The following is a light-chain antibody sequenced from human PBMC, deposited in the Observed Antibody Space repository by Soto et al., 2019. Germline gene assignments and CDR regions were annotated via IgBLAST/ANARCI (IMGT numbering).Light chain of an antibody. J-gene: IGKJ1*01. CDR1: QYINTR. CDR3: HQRQSWPRT. Sequence: EIELTQPPDTLSSFPGDRVTLSCRASQYINTRLAWYQHRPGQAPRLLIYQTSIRAAGIPARFSASGSGTDFTLTISDVQPEDFALYYCHQRQSWPRTFGQGPKVDI. V-gene: IGKV3-11*01. CDR2: QTS.